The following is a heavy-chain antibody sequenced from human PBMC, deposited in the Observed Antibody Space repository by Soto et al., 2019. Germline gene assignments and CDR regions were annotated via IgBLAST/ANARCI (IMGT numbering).Heavy chain of an antibody. CDR1: GGSVSSGSYY. J-gene: IGHJ5*02. CDR2: IYYSGST. D-gene: IGHD3-10*01. Sequence: QVQLQESGPGLVKPSETLSLTCTVSGGSVSSGSYYWSWIRQPPGKGLEWIGYIYYSGSTNYNPSLMSRVTISVDTSKNQCSLKLSSVTAADTAVYYCARRAGGKNNCFDPWGQGTLVTVSS. CDR3: ARRAGGKNNCFDP. V-gene: IGHV4-61*01.